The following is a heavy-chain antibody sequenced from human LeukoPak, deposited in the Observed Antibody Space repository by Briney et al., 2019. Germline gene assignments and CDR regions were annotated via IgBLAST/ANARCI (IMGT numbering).Heavy chain of an antibody. CDR3: AKAWIAAAGTGDYYYGMDV. J-gene: IGHJ6*02. CDR1: GFTFDDYA. Sequence: GGSLRLSCAASGFTFDDYAMHWVRQAPGKGLEWVSGISWNSGSIGYADSVKGRFTISRDNAKNSLYPQMNSLRAEDTALYYCAKAWIAAAGTGDYYYGMDVWGQGPTVTVTS. V-gene: IGHV3-9*01. D-gene: IGHD6-13*01. CDR2: ISWNSGSI.